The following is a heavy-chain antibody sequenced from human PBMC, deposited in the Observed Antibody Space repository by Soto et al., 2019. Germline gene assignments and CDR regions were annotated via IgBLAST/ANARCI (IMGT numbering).Heavy chain of an antibody. CDR2: ISYDGSNK. Sequence: QVQLVESGGGVVQPGRSLRLSCAASGFTFSSYAMHWVRQTPGKGLEWVAVISYDGSNKYYADSVKGRFTISRDNSKNTLYLQMNSLRVEDTAVYYCARDLGTKGRDRWFYWGQGTLVTVSS. D-gene: IGHD1-1*01. CDR1: GFTFSSYA. J-gene: IGHJ4*02. V-gene: IGHV3-30-3*01. CDR3: ARDLGTKGRDRWFY.